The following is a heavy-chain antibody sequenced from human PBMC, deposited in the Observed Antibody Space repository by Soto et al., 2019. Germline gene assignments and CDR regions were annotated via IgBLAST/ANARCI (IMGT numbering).Heavy chain of an antibody. CDR2: IWYDGSNK. J-gene: IGHJ4*02. Sequence: PGGSLRLSCAASGFTFSSYGMHWVRQAPGKGLEWVAVIWYDGSNKYYADSVKGRFTISRDNSKNTLYLQMNSLRAEDTAVYYSDKLCFGVFSKFDYWGQGTLVTVSS. V-gene: IGHV3-33*01. CDR1: GFTFSSYG. D-gene: IGHD3-10*01. CDR3: DKLCFGVFSKFDY.